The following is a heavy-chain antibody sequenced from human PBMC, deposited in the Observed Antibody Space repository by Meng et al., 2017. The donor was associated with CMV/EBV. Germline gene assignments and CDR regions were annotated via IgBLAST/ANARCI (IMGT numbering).Heavy chain of an antibody. V-gene: IGHV4-4*07. CDR2: IYTSGST. Sequence: VQLAQADPGLVGPSATLPLPCLVAGGYISSSHWSWNRHPAGKGLEWIGRIYTSGSTNYNPSLKSRVTMSVDTSKNQFSLKLSSVTAADTAVYYCARHGDTAMVVGIDYWGQGTLVTV. CDR3: ARHGDTAMVVGIDY. D-gene: IGHD5-18*01. CDR1: GGYISSSH. J-gene: IGHJ4*02.